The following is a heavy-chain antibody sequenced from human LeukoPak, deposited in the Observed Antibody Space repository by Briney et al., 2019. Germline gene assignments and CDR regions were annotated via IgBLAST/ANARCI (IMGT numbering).Heavy chain of an antibody. D-gene: IGHD3-10*01. J-gene: IGHJ4*02. CDR1: GFTFSSYI. CDR2: ISSDSRTI. Sequence: GGSLRLSCAASGFTFSSYIMNWVRQAPAKGLQWVSYISSDSRTIYYADSVKGRFTISRDNAKNSLYLQMKSLRDEDTAVYYCARYGSGTSYITNYFDYWGQGTLVTVSS. V-gene: IGHV3-48*02. CDR3: ARYGSGTSYITNYFDY.